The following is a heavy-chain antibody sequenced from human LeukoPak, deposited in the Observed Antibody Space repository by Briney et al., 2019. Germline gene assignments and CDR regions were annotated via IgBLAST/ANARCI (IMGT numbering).Heavy chain of an antibody. CDR1: GFTVSSNY. CDR2: IYSGGST. V-gene: IGHV3-53*01. D-gene: IGHD1-20*01. J-gene: IGHJ4*02. CDR3: ARARGYDSKYYFEY. Sequence: GGSLRLSCAASGFTVSSNYMSWVRQAPGKGLEWVSIIYSGGSTYYADSVRGRFTISRDNAKSSLYLQMNSLRAEDTAVYYCARARGYDSKYYFEYWGQGTLVTVSS.